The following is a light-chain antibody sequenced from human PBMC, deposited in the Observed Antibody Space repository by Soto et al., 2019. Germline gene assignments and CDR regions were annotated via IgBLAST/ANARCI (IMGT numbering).Light chain of an antibody. CDR2: KAS. V-gene: IGKV1-5*03. Sequence: DIQMTQSPSTLSASVGDRVTITCRASQSISWWLAWYQQKPGKAPKLLIYKASSLESGVPSRFSGSGSGTEFTLTISSLQPDDVATYSCQQYNTYWTFGQGTRVEIK. CDR3: QQYNTYWT. J-gene: IGKJ1*01. CDR1: QSISWW.